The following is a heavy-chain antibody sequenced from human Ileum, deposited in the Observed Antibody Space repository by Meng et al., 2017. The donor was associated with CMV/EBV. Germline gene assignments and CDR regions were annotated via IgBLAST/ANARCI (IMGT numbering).Heavy chain of an antibody. CDR3: VRGRSDLLASWFDP. J-gene: IGHJ5*02. D-gene: IGHD3-9*01. Sequence: QVRLQQWGAGLLQPSECRSLTCAVYGGSFSGYYWSWIRQPPGKGLEWIGEINHSGSTYYNPSLKSQVTISVDTSKNQFFLRLSSVTAADTGVYYCVRGRSDLLASWFDPWGQGTLVTVSS. V-gene: IGHV4-34*01. CDR1: GGSFSGYY. CDR2: INHSGST.